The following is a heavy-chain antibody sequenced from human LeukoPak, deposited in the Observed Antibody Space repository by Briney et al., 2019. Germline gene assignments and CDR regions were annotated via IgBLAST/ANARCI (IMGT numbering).Heavy chain of an antibody. V-gene: IGHV1-69*13. CDR3: ARASYCGGDCYLSTSYYFDY. CDR1: GGTFGSYA. Sequence: SVKVSCKASGGTFGSYAISWVRQAPGQGLEWMGGIIPIFGTANYAQKFQGRVTITADESTSTAYMELSSLRSEDTAVYYCARASYCGGDCYLSTSYYFDYWGQGTLVTVSS. CDR2: IIPIFGTA. J-gene: IGHJ4*02. D-gene: IGHD2-21*01.